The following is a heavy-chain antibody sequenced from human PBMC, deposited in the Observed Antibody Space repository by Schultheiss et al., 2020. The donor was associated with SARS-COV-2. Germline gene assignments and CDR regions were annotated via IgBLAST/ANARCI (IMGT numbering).Heavy chain of an antibody. CDR2: ISYDGSNK. D-gene: IGHD3-10*01. CDR3: ARGSREWFGVDFDY. Sequence: GESLKISCAASRFTFSSYGMHWVRQAPGKGLEWVAVISYDGSNKYYADSVKGRFTISRDNSKNTLYLQMNSLRAEDTAVYYCARGSREWFGVDFDYWGQGTLVTVSS. CDR1: RFTFSSYG. V-gene: IGHV3-30*03. J-gene: IGHJ4*02.